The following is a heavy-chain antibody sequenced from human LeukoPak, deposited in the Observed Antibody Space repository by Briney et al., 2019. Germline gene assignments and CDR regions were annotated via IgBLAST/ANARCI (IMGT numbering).Heavy chain of an antibody. V-gene: IGHV3-7*01. J-gene: IGHJ6*03. CDR3: ASSGSPFYYYYYMDV. CDR2: IKQDGSEK. D-gene: IGHD1-26*01. Sequence: GGSLRLSCTASGFTFSSYWMSWVRQAPGKGLEWVANIKQDGSEKYYVDSVKGRFTISRDNAKNSLYLQMNSLRAEDTAVYYCASSGSPFYYYYYMDVWGKGTTVTVSS. CDR1: GFTFSSYW.